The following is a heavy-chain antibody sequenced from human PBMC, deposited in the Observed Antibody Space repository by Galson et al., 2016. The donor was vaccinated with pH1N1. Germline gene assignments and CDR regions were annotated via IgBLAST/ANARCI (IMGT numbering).Heavy chain of an antibody. V-gene: IGHV3-30*04. J-gene: IGHJ4*02. Sequence: LRLSCAASGFTFSRHAMHRVRQAPGKGLEWVAVISYDGSNKYYADSVKGRFTISTDNSKNTLYLQMNSLGAEETGVYYFATGLLAAAGTLDYWGQGTLVTVSS. CDR2: ISYDGSNK. CDR1: GFTFSRHA. CDR3: ATGLLAAAGTLDY. D-gene: IGHD6-13*01.